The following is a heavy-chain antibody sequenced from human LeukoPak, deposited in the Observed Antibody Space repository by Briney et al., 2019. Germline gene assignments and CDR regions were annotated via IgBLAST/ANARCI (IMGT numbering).Heavy chain of an antibody. Sequence: GASVKVSCKASGYTFTSYGISWVRQAPGQGLEWMGWISAYNGNTNYPQKLQGRVAMTTDTSTSTAYMELRSLRSDDTAVYYCARDGGGLCSSTSCYTNWFDPWGQGTLVTVSS. V-gene: IGHV1-18*01. D-gene: IGHD2-2*02. CDR3: ARDGGGLCSSTSCYTNWFDP. J-gene: IGHJ5*02. CDR1: GYTFTSYG. CDR2: ISAYNGNT.